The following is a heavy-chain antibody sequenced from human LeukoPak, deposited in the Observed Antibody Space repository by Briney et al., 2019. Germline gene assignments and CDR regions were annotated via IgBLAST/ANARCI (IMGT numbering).Heavy chain of an antibody. V-gene: IGHV3-66*01. D-gene: IGHD1-1*01. Sequence: VGSLSLSPAASGFTVCNNYISWVRQAPGKGLEWVSDIYSAGTTYYADSVKGRFTISRDNSKNTLYLQLNSLRAEDTAVYYCAREGSSYWHEFWFDPWAEKPGDSVSS. CDR3: AREGSSYWHEFWFDP. CDR1: GFTVCNNY. J-gene: IGHJ5*02. CDR2: IYSAGTT.